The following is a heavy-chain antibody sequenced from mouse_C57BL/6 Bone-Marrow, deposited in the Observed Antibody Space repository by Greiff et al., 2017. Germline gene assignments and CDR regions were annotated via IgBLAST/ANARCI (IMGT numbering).Heavy chain of an antibody. J-gene: IGHJ3*01. Sequence: EVQLQQSGTVLARPGASVKMSCKTSGYTFTSYWMHWVKQRPGQGLEWIGAIYPGNSDTSYNQKFKGKAKLTAVTSASTAYMELSSLTTEDSAVYYCAHYGSPPCFAYWGQGTLVTVSA. CDR1: GYTFTSYW. V-gene: IGHV1-5*01. CDR2: IYPGNSDT. CDR3: AHYGSPPCFAY. D-gene: IGHD1-1*01.